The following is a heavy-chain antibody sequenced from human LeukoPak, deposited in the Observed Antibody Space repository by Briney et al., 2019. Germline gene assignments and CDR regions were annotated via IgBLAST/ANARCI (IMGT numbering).Heavy chain of an antibody. Sequence: PGGSLRLSCAASGFTFSSYAMSWVRQAPGKGLEWVSAISGSGGSTYYADSVKGRFTISRDNSKNTLYLQMNSLRAEDTAVYYCAKKRRYDFWSGYTDYWGQGTLVTASS. V-gene: IGHV3-23*01. CDR1: GFTFSSYA. CDR3: AKKRRYDFWSGYTDY. J-gene: IGHJ4*02. CDR2: ISGSGGST. D-gene: IGHD3-3*01.